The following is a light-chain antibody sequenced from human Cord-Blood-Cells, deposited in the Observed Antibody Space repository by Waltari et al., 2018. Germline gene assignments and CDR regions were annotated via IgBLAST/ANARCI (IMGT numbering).Light chain of an antibody. J-gene: IGKJ4*01. V-gene: IGKV1-33*01. CDR3: QQYDNPPLT. Sequence: DIQMTQSPSSLSASVGDRVTITCQASQDISNYLNWYQQKPGKAPKLLIYAASNLETGVPSMFSGSGSGTDFTSTISSLHPEDIATYYCQQYDNPPLTFGGGTKVEIK. CDR2: AAS. CDR1: QDISNY.